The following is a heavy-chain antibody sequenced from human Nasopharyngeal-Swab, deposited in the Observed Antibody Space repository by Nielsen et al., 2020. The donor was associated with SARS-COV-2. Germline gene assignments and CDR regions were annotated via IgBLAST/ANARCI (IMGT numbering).Heavy chain of an antibody. CDR3: ARENWGKLDY. Sequence: GGSLRLSCAASGFTFGSYWMNWVRLAPVNRLEWVATVKQDGSAIYHVDSLKGRFTISRDHAKNSLYLQLNSLRADDTAVYYCARENWGKLDYWGQGALVTVSS. J-gene: IGHJ4*02. CDR1: GFTFGSYW. CDR2: VKQDGSAI. D-gene: IGHD7-27*01. V-gene: IGHV3-7*04.